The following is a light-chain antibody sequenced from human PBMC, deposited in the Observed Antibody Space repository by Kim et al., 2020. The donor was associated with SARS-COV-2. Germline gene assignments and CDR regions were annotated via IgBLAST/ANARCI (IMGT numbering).Light chain of an antibody. CDR2: DAS. CDR3: QQFNNYPFT. Sequence: AIQLTQSPSSLSASVGGRVTITCRASQGISSALAWYQQKPGKAPKLLISDASSLESGVPSRFSGSGSGTDFTLTISSLQPEDFAAYYCQQFNNYPFTFGPGTKVDIK. J-gene: IGKJ3*01. CDR1: QGISSA. V-gene: IGKV1D-13*01.